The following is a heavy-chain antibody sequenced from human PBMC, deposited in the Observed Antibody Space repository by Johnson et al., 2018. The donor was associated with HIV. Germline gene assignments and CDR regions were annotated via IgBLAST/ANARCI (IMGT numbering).Heavy chain of an antibody. V-gene: IGHV3-30*02. Sequence: QVQLVESGGGVVRPGGSLRLSCVASGFTFDDYGMTWVRQAPGKGLEWVAFIRYDGSNKYYVDSLKGRFTISRDNAKNSLYLQMNSLRVEDTAVYYCASADVFDIWGQGTVVTVSS. CDR3: ASADVFDI. CDR1: GFTFDDYG. CDR2: IRYDGSNK. J-gene: IGHJ3*02.